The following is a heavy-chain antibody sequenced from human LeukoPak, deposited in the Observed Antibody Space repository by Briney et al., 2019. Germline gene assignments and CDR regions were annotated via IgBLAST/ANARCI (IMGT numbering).Heavy chain of an antibody. Sequence: GGSLRLSCAASGFTFSSYSMNWVRQAPGKGLEWVSSISSSSSYIYYADSVKGRFTISRDNSKNTLYLQMNSLRAEDTAVYYCAREATYYFDYWGQGTLVTVSS. CDR1: GFTFSSYS. CDR2: ISSSSSYI. J-gene: IGHJ4*02. CDR3: AREATYYFDY. V-gene: IGHV3-21*01.